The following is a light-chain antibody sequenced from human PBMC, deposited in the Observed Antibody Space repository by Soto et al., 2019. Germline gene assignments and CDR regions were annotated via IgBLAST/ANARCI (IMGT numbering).Light chain of an antibody. CDR3: QQYGYSRT. CDR2: GAS. Sequence: EIVMTQSPDTLSVSPGDRATLSCRASRSVGSNLAWYQQKPGQASRLLIYGASSRATGIPDRFSGSGSGTEFSLSISRLEPEDAAVYFCQQYGYSRTFGQGTKVDIK. CDR1: RSVGSN. J-gene: IGKJ1*01. V-gene: IGKV3D-15*01.